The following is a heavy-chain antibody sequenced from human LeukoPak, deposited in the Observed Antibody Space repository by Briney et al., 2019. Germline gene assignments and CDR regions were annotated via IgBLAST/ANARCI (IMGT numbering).Heavy chain of an antibody. J-gene: IGHJ4*02. D-gene: IGHD3-16*02. CDR1: GYTFTGYY. Sequence: ASVKVSCKASGYTFTGYYMLWVRQAPGQGLEWMGCINPNSGGTKYAQKFQGGVTLTRDTSISTAYMELSRLRSDDTAVYYCARGETVYGGAIVYRGQGTLVTVSS. V-gene: IGHV1-2*02. CDR2: INPNSGGT. CDR3: ARGETVYGGAIVY.